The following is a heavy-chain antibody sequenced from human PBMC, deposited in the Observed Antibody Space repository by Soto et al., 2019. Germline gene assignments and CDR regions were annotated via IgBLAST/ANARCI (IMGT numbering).Heavy chain of an antibody. CDR1: GGSLSSGGYY. D-gene: IGHD6-6*01. V-gene: IGHV4-31*03. CDR2: IYYSGST. Sequence: PSETLSLTCTVSGGSLSSGGYYWSWIRQHPGKGLEWIGYIYYSGSTYYNPSLKSRVTISVDTSKNQFSLKLSSVTAADTAVYYCARGAQQLAHQFDYWGQGILVTVSS. CDR3: ARGAQQLAHQFDY. J-gene: IGHJ4*02.